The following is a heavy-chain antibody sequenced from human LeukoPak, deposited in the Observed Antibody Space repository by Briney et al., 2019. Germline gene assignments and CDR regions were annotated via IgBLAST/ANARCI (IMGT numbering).Heavy chain of an antibody. D-gene: IGHD5-24*01. V-gene: IGHV3-21*01. CDR1: GFPLSSYT. CDR3: ARDRKRATPN. Sequence: GGSLTLSWAASGFPLSSYTMNWLRHAPGKGLEWVSSISSSSSYIYYAHSVKGRFTISRDNDKNSLYLQMNSLRAEDTAVYYCARDRKRATPNWGQGTLVTVSS. J-gene: IGHJ4*02. CDR2: ISSSSSYI.